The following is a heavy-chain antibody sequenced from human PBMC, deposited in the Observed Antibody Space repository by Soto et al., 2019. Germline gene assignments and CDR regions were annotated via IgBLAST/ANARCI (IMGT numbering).Heavy chain of an antibody. CDR3: ARRRALNGMDV. V-gene: IGHV5-51*01. Sequence: ESLKISCKGSGYSFTNYWIAWVRQMPGKGLEYMGIIYPSDSTTRYSPSFQGQVTISADKSISTAYLQWNSLKASDTAMYYCARRRALNGMDVWGQGTKVTVSS. J-gene: IGHJ6*02. CDR2: IYPSDSTT. CDR1: GYSFTNYW.